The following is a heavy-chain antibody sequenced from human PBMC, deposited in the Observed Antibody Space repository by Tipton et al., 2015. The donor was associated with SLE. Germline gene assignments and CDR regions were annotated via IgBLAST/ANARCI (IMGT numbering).Heavy chain of an antibody. V-gene: IGHV4-61*01. CDR3: ARERGMEEDATKWFDT. Sequence: TLSLTCTVSGGSVSSGSYYWSWIRQPPGKGLEWIGYMYYSGSTNYNPSLKSRVTISVDTSKNQFSLKLSSVTAADTAAYYCARERGMEEDATKWFDTWGLGTLVTVSS. D-gene: IGHD1-1*01. CDR2: MYYSGST. CDR1: GGSVSSGSYY. J-gene: IGHJ5*02.